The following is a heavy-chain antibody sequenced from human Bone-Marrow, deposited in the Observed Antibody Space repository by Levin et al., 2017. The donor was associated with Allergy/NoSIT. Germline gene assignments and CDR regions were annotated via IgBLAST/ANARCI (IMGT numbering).Heavy chain of an antibody. J-gene: IGHJ3*02. CDR3: ARVRDAFDI. CDR1: AGSVSTDNYY. Sequence: SSETLSLTCSVSVSAGSVSTDNYYWSWIRQPPGKGLEWIGYISHRGSTHYNPSLKSRVTISADMSKNQFSLKLRSVTAADTAVYYCARVRDAFDIWGQGTMVTVSS. CDR2: ISHRGST. V-gene: IGHV4-61*01.